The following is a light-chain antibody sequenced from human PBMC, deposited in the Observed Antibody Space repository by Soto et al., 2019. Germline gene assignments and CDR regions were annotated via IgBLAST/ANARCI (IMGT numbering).Light chain of an antibody. V-gene: IGKV3-11*01. CDR1: QSVSRY. J-gene: IGKJ1*01. CDR2: DTS. CDR3: QQYGGSSWT. Sequence: EIVLTQSPATLSLSPGERATLSCRASQSVSRYLAWYQQRPGQAPRLLIYDTSNRVTGIPARFSGSGSGTDFTLTISSLEPEDFAVYYCQQYGGSSWTFGQGTKVDIK.